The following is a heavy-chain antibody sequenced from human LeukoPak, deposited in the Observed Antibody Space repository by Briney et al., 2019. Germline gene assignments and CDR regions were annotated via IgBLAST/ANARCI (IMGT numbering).Heavy chain of an antibody. CDR1: GFTFSTYA. CDR3: AKQGLRGIALYDY. Sequence: GGSLRLSCAASGFTFSTYAMSWVRQAPGKGLEWVSAISGDGGTIYYADSVKGRFTISRDNSKNTLYLQMNSLRADDTAVYSCAKQGLRGIALYDYWGQGTLVTVSS. V-gene: IGHV3-23*01. J-gene: IGHJ4*02. CDR2: ISGDGGTI. D-gene: IGHD1-26*01.